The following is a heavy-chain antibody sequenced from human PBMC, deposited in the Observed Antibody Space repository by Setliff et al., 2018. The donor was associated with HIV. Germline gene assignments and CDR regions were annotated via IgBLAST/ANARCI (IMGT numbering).Heavy chain of an antibody. CDR1: GFIFSNYW. Sequence: GGSLRLSCAASGFIFSNYWMHWVRQAPGKGPVWVSRINSDGSSYYADSVRGRFTISRDNYKNTLCLQMNSLRPEDTAVYYCARDSPLSHFDYWGQGILVTVSS. J-gene: IGHJ4*02. V-gene: IGHV3-53*01. CDR2: INSDGSS. CDR3: ARDSPLSHFDY.